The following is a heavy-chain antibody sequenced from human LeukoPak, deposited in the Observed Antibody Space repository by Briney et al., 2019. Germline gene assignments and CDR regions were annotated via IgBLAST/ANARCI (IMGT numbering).Heavy chain of an antibody. Sequence: SETLSLTCTVSGDSLSSGSYYWSWIRQHPGKGLEWIGYIYYSGSTYYNPSLKSRVTISVDTSKNQFSLKLSSVTAADTAVYYCARNSGYDPEDYWGQGPLVTVSS. V-gene: IGHV4-61*01. CDR1: GDSLSSGSYY. CDR3: ARNSGYDPEDY. CDR2: IYYSGST. J-gene: IGHJ4*02. D-gene: IGHD5-12*01.